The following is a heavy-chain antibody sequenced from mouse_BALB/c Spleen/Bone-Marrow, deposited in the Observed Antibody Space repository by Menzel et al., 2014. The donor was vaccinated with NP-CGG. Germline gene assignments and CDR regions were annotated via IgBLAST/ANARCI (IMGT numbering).Heavy chain of an antibody. D-gene: IGHD4-1*01. CDR3: ARDMGGILFDS. CDR1: GFTFTDYY. Sequence: EVQGVESGGGLVQPGGSLRLSCATSGFTFTDYYMNWVRQPPGKALEWLGFIRNKAYGYTTEYSASVKGRFTISRDNSQGILYLQVNSLRAEDSATYYCARDMGGILFDSWGQGTTLTVSS. J-gene: IGHJ2*01. CDR2: IRNKAYGYTT. V-gene: IGHV7-3*02.